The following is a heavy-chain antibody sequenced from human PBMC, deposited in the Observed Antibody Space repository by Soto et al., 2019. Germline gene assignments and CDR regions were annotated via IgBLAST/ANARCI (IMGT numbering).Heavy chain of an antibody. D-gene: IGHD2-21*01. CDR1: GGSISTSRSY. CDR3: ARQPTTGDTDLWFDP. J-gene: IGHJ5*02. V-gene: IGHV4-39*01. Sequence: QLQLLESGPGLVKASETLSLTCSVSGGSISTSRSYWAWIRQPPGKGLEWLANIFYSGSTFYNPSHASRVSVSVDTSKNECSLKLRSVTAADTAVYYCARQPTTGDTDLWFDPWGQGTLVTVSS. CDR2: IFYSGST.